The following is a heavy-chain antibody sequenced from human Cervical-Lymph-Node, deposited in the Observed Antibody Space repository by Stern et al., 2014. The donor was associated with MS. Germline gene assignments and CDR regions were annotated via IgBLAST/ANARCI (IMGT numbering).Heavy chain of an antibody. CDR1: DLAFSTYW. D-gene: IGHD1-1*01. V-gene: IGHV3-7*03. J-gene: IGHJ4*02. CDR3: ANGGTTWN. CDR2: TNQAGSEK. Sequence: EVQLVESGGGEVQSGGSLRLSCVASDLAFSTYWMNWVRQAPGKGLQWVANTNQAGSEKYYADSVKGRITISRDNAKKSLYLQMNNLRSEDTAVYYCANGGTTWNWGQGTLVTVSS.